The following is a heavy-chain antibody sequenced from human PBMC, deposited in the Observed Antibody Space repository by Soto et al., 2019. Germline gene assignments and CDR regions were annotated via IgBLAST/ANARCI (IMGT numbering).Heavy chain of an antibody. CDR3: ARGGGVGVAGSAAFDM. J-gene: IGHJ3*02. CDR2: INPATGAA. V-gene: IGHV1-2*02. CDR1: GYPVTAYY. D-gene: IGHD3-3*01. Sequence: QLHLVQSGAVVKKPGASVTVSCSASGYPVTAYYMHWVRQAPGRGLEWMGGINPATGAAKYTQTFQGRVTMTRDASTRTVFLELSGLTSADTAVFYGARGGGVGVAGSAAFDMWGQGTLVTVSS.